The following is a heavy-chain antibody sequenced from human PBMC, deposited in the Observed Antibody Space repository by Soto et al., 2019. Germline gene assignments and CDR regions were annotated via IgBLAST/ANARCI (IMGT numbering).Heavy chain of an antibody. CDR2: IVVGSGNT. D-gene: IGHD3-22*01. V-gene: IGHV1-58*01. CDR3: AAVGSGNYYDSSGYWFPPYSFDY. Sequence: SAKVSWEDCGVGFTSSAGQWLRQDSGKRLEWIGWIVVGSGNTNYAQKFQERVTINRDMSTSTAYMELSSLRSEDTAVYYCAAVGSGNYYDSSGYWFPPYSFDYWGQGRLVTVS. CDR1: GVGFTSSA. J-gene: IGHJ4*02.